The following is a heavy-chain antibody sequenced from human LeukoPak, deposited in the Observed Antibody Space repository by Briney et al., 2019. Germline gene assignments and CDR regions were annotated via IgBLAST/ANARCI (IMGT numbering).Heavy chain of an antibody. CDR2: ITASGTAM. Sequence: PGGSLRLSCAASGFTFSSYSMNWVRQAPGKGLEWVSHITASGTAMFYADSVKGRFTISRDNAKNSLYLQTNSLRDEDTAVYYCARDYTVYFPWGQGPLVIVSS. J-gene: IGHJ5*02. V-gene: IGHV3-48*02. CDR3: ARDYTVYFP. CDR1: GFTFSSYS. D-gene: IGHD3-9*01.